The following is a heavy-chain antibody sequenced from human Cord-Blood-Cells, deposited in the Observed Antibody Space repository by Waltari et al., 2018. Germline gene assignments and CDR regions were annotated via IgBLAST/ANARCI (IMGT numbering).Heavy chain of an antibody. CDR3: ARDLAGGVGATDY. V-gene: IGHV3-30*04. CDR2: ISYDGSNK. Sequence: QVQLVESGGGVVQPGRSLRLSCAASGFTFSSYAMHWLRQAPGKGLEWVAVISYDGSNKYYADSVKGRFTISRDNSKNTLYLQMNSLRAEDTAVYYCARDLAGGVGATDYWGQGTLVTVSS. CDR1: GFTFSSYA. D-gene: IGHD1-26*01. J-gene: IGHJ4*02.